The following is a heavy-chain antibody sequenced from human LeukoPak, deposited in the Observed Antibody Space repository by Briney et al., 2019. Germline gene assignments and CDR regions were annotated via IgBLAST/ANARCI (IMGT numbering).Heavy chain of an antibody. CDR2: IYTGDSDT. V-gene: IGHV5-51*01. D-gene: IGHD1-26*01. CDR1: GYRFTSYW. CDR3: ARRSQSGIYVEY. J-gene: IGHJ4*02. Sequence: GESLKISCKGSGYRFTSYWIGLVRQRPGKGLEWMGIIYTGDSDTRYSPSFQGQVTISADKSISTAYVQWSSLEASDTAMYYCARRSQSGIYVEYWGQGTLVTVSS.